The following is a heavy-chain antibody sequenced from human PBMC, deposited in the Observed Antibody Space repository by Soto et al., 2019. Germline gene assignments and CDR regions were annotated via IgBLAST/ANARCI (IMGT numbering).Heavy chain of an antibody. CDR1: GFTFRTYA. Sequence: QVQVVESGGGVVQPGRSLRLSCAASGFTFRTYAMHWVRQAPGKGLEWVAVISHDGSNTDYGDSVKGRFTISRDNSKSYLSLQMNSQRPEDTGVYYCAKDAGSTEYFFASWGQGTLVSVSS. V-gene: IGHV3-30*18. J-gene: IGHJ4*02. CDR3: AKDAGSTEYFFAS. CDR2: ISHDGSNT.